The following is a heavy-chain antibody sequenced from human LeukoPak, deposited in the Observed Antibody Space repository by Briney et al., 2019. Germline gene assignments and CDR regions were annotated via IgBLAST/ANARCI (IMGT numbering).Heavy chain of an antibody. CDR2: IYHGGTT. Sequence: SETLSLTCTVSDYSISSGYYWAWIRQPPGKGLEWIGSIYHGGTTYYNPSLRSRVTISVDTSKNQFSLQVTSVTAADTAVYYCARGGSSTLSPFDYWGQGTLVTVSS. J-gene: IGHJ4*02. V-gene: IGHV4-38-2*02. D-gene: IGHD4-11*01. CDR1: DYSISSGYY. CDR3: ARGGSSTLSPFDY.